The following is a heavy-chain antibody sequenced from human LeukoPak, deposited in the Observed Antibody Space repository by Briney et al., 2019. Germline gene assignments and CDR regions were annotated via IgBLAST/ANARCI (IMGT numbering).Heavy chain of an antibody. CDR3: TRPHRDSSSSVFDY. CDR1: GFTFSGSA. CDR2: IRSKANSYAT. D-gene: IGHD6-6*01. Sequence: GGSLRLSCAASGFTFSGSAMHWVRQASGKGLEWVGRIRSKANSYATAYAASVKGRFTISRDDSKNTAYLQMNSLKTEDTAVYYCTRPHRDSSSSVFDYWGQGTLVTVSS. V-gene: IGHV3-73*01. J-gene: IGHJ4*02.